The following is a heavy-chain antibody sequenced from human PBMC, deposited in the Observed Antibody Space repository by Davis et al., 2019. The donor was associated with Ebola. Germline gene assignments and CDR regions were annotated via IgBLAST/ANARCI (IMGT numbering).Heavy chain of an antibody. V-gene: IGHV4-59*01. CDR3: ARAGYGDTAMVYYYYGMDV. CDR1: GGSISSYY. D-gene: IGHD5-18*01. CDR2: IYYSGST. Sequence: PSETLSLTCTVSGGSISSYYWSWIRQPPGKGLEWIGYIYYSGSTNYNPSLKSRVTISVDTSKNQFSLKLSSVTAADTAVYYCARAGYGDTAMVYYYYGMDVWGQGTTVTVSS. J-gene: IGHJ6*02.